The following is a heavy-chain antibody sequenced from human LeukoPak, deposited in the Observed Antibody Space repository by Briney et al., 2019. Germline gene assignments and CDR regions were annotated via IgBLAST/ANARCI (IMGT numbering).Heavy chain of an antibody. D-gene: IGHD2-21*02. CDR1: GFTFSNAW. V-gene: IGHV3-15*01. CDR2: IKSKTDGGTT. J-gene: IGHJ4*02. CDR3: TTDGPVCGDCYFDY. Sequence: PGGSLRLSCAASGFTFSNAWMSWVRQAPGKGLEWVGRIKSKTDGGTTDYAAPVKGRFTISRDDSKNTLYLQMNSLKTEDTAVYYCTTDGPVCGDCYFDYWGQGTLVTVSS.